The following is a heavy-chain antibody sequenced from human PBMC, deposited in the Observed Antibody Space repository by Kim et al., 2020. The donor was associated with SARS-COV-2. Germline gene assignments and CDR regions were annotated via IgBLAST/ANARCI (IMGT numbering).Heavy chain of an antibody. CDR3: AREKDGATLVRGGDEYYFDY. V-gene: IGHV4-59*01. D-gene: IGHD3-10*01. CDR1: GGSISNYY. CDR2: IYYSGNT. Sequence: SETLSLTCTVSGGSISNYYWSWIRQPPGKGLEWIGYIYYSGNTNYNPSLKSRVTISVDTSRNQFSLKLSSVTAADTAVYYCAREKDGATLVRGGDEYYFDYWGQGTLVTVSS. J-gene: IGHJ4*02.